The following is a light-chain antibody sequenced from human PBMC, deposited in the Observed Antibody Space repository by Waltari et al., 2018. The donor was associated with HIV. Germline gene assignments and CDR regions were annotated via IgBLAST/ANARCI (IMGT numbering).Light chain of an antibody. CDR1: QSVIDTSNNKNY. CDR3: QQYSITQYS. J-gene: IGKJ2*03. CDR2: WAS. V-gene: IGKV4-1*01. Sequence: MVMIHSPDSRAVSIDGKATTNGNSSQSVIDTSNNKNYLAWYQQKPGQPPKLLIYWASTRESGVPDRFSGSGSGTDFTLTISSLQPEDVAVYYCQQYSITQYSFGQGTRLEIK.